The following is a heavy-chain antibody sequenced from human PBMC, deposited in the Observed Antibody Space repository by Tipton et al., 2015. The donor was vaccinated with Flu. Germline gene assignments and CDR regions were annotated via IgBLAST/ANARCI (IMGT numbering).Heavy chain of an antibody. Sequence: GSLRLSCAASGFTFSSFGMHWVRQAPGKGLEWVAFIRYDGSNKYYGDSVKGRFTISRDNSKNTVYLQMNSLRAEDTAVYYCAKVIPELVAGLDYWGQGTLVTVSS. CDR2: IRYDGSNK. CDR1: GFTFSSFG. D-gene: IGHD6-19*01. CDR3: AKVIPELVAGLDY. V-gene: IGHV3-30*02. J-gene: IGHJ4*02.